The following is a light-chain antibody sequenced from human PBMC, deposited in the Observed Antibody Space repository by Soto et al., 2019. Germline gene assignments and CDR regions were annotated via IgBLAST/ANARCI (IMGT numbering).Light chain of an antibody. V-gene: IGKV3-11*01. Sequence: EIVMTQSPATLSVSPGERATLSCRASQSVSSNLAWYQQKPGQAPRLLIYDASNRATGFPARFSGSGSGTDFTLTISSLEPEDFAVYYCQQRSNWPTFGQGTKVEIK. CDR2: DAS. CDR3: QQRSNWPT. J-gene: IGKJ1*01. CDR1: QSVSSN.